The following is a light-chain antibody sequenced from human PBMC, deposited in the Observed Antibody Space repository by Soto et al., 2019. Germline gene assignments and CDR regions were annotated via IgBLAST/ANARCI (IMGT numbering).Light chain of an antibody. CDR1: GSDVGHYNY. Sequence: QSALTQPRSVSGSPRQSVTISCTGTGSDVGHYNYVSWYQQNPGKAPKLMIHDVSKRPSGVPDRFSGSKSGNTASLTISGLQAEDEADYYCSSYTTSTTRIIFGGGTQLTVL. V-gene: IGLV2-11*01. CDR3: SSYTTSTTRII. CDR2: DVS. J-gene: IGLJ2*01.